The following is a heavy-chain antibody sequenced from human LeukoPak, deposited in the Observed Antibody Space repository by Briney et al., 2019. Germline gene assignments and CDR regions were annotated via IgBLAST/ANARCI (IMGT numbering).Heavy chain of an antibody. CDR1: GYTFTSYD. CDR2: ISAYNGNT. D-gene: IGHD3-10*01. CDR3: ARDSLMVRGLYMDV. J-gene: IGHJ6*03. Sequence: GASVKVSCKPSGYTFTSYDINWVRQAPGQGLEWMGWISAYNGNTNYAQKLQGRVTMTTDTSTSTAYMELRSLRSDDTAVYYCARDSLMVRGLYMDVWGKGTTVTISS. V-gene: IGHV1-18*01.